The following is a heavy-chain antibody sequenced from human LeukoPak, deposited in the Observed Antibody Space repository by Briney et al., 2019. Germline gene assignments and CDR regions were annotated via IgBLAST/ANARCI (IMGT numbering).Heavy chain of an antibody. J-gene: IGHJ3*02. CDR2: ISGSGGST. Sequence: GGSLRLSCAASGFTFSSYAMSWVRQAPGKGLEWASAISGSGGSTYYADSVKGRFTISRDNSKNTLYLQMNSLRAEDTAVYYCARRLGGSGSFRNAFDIWGQGTMVTVSS. D-gene: IGHD3-10*01. CDR1: GFTFSSYA. V-gene: IGHV3-23*01. CDR3: ARRLGGSGSFRNAFDI.